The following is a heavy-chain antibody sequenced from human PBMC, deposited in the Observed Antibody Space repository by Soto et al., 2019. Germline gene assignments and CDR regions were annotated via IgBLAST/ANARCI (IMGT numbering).Heavy chain of an antibody. CDR2: ISSSGSII. Sequence: SMRLSCAPSAFIFSDNYMSWIRQAQGKGLEWVSYISSSGSIIYYADSVKGRFTISRDNAKNSLYLQINSLRAEDTAVYYWARDLGYCDTNGYFDYWGQGALVTVSS. CDR3: ARDLGYCDTNGYFDY. J-gene: IGHJ4*02. CDR1: AFIFSDNY. D-gene: IGHD3-22*01. V-gene: IGHV3-11*04.